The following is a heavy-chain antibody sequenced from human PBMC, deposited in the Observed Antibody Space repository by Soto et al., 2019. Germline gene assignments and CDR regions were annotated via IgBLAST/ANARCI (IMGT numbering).Heavy chain of an antibody. D-gene: IGHD1-26*01. V-gene: IGHV1-69*06. CDR3: SLRTPYSGSYYLLGYYYHRMDV. Sequence: QVQLVQSGGEVKKPGSSVKVSCKASGGTFSSYPVSWVRQAPGDGLEWMGGLIPLFGTANYAQKFQGRHSITEDKTTITAYMELSSLRSEDRGVYYFSLRTPYSGSYYLLGYYYHRMDVWGQGTTVTVPS. CDR1: GGTFSSYP. J-gene: IGHJ6*02. CDR2: LIPLFGTA.